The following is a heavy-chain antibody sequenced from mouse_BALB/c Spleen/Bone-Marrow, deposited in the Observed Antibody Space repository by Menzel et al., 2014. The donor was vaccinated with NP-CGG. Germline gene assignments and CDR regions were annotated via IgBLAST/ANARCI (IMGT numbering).Heavy chain of an antibody. Sequence: EVKLQESGAELVKPGASVKLSCTASGFNIKDTYMRWVKQRPEQGLEWIGRIDPANGNTKYDPKFQGKATITADTSSNTAYLQLSSLTSEDTAVYYCARYGNYCYAMDYWGQGTSVTVSS. V-gene: IGHV14-3*02. J-gene: IGHJ4*01. CDR3: ARYGNYCYAMDY. CDR2: IDPANGNT. CDR1: GFNIKDTY. D-gene: IGHD2-1*01.